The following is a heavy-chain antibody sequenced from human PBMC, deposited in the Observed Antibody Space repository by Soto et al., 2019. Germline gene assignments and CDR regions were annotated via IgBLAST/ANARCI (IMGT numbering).Heavy chain of an antibody. Sequence: QVQLQESGPGLVKPSETLSLTCTVSGGSVSSGSNYWSWIRQPPGKGLEWIGYIYYSGSTNYNPSLQSRVTISVDTSKNQSSLKLSSVTAADTAVYYCARLNPRRYFDYWGQGTLVTVSS. CDR1: GGSVSSGSNY. CDR2: IYYSGST. V-gene: IGHV4-61*01. J-gene: IGHJ4*02. CDR3: ARLNPRRYFDY.